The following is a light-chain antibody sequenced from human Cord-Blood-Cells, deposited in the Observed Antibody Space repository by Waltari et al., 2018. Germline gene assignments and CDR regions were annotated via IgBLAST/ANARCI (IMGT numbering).Light chain of an antibody. CDR3: QQYGSSPYS. CDR1: QSVSSSY. J-gene: IGKJ2*03. V-gene: IGKV3-20*01. Sequence: LSPGERATLSCRASQSVSSSYLAWYQQKPGQAPRLLIYGASSRATGIPDRFSGSGSGTDFTLTISRLEPEDFAVYYCQQYGSSPYSFGQGTKLEIK. CDR2: GAS.